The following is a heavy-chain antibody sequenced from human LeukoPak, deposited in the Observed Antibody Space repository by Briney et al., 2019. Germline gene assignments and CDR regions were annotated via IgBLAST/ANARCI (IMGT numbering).Heavy chain of an antibody. CDR1: GYTFTGYY. CDR3: ATRRGSYLWGTDFDY. J-gene: IGHJ4*02. Sequence: ASVKVSCKASGYTFTGYYMHWVRQAPGQGLEWMGWINPNSGDTKYAQKFQGRVTMTRDTSISTAYMELSRLTSDDTAVYYCATRRGSYLWGTDFDYWGQGTLVTVSS. CDR2: INPNSGDT. D-gene: IGHD3-16*01. V-gene: IGHV1-2*02.